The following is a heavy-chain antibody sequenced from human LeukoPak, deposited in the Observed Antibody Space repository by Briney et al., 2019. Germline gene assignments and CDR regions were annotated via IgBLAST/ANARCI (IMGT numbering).Heavy chain of an antibody. CDR1: GGTFSNYG. Sequence: ASVKVSCKTSGGTFSNYGFSWVRQAPGQGLEWMGWINTNTGNPTYAQGFTGRFVFSLDTSVSTAYLQISSLKAEDTAVYYCAREVLRFDYWGQGTLVTVSS. J-gene: IGHJ4*02. CDR2: INTNTGNP. CDR3: AREVLRFDY. V-gene: IGHV7-4-1*02.